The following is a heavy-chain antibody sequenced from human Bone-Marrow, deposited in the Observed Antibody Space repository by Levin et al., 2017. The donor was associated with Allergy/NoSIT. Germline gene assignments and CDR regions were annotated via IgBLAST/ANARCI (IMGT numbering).Heavy chain of an antibody. Sequence: LSLTCAASGFTFSSYGMHWVRQAPGKGLEWVAVISYDGSNKYYADSVKGRFTISRDNSKNTLYLQMNSLRAEDTAVYYCAKDRGGSYFDYWGQGTLVTVSS. J-gene: IGHJ4*02. CDR2: ISYDGSNK. CDR3: AKDRGGSYFDY. CDR1: GFTFSSYG. D-gene: IGHD1-26*01. V-gene: IGHV3-30*18.